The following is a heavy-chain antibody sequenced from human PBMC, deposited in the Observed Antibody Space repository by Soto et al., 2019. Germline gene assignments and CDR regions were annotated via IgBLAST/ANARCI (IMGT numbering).Heavy chain of an antibody. CDR1: GGSFSGYY. Sequence: SETLSLTSAVYGGSFSGYYWSWIRQPPGKGLEWIGEIYHSGSTNYNPSLKRRVTISVDTSKNQFSLKLSSVTAADTAVYYCARESAHYDLLSGYNAGNGMDGWGRGTTVTAS. CDR2: IYHSGST. V-gene: IGHV4-34*01. CDR3: ARESAHYDLLSGYNAGNGMDG. J-gene: IGHJ6*02. D-gene: IGHD3-3*01.